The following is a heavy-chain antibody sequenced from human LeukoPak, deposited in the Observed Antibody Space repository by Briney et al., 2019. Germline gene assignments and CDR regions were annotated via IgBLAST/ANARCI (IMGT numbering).Heavy chain of an antibody. V-gene: IGHV1-2*02. J-gene: IGHJ4*02. Sequence: GASVKVSCKAPGYTFTGYYMHWVRQAPGQGLEWMGWINPNSGGTNYAQKFQGRVTMTRDTSISTAYMELSRLRSDDTAVYYSARGRIAAPGTYLYWGEGTLVTVSS. D-gene: IGHD6-13*01. CDR1: GYTFTGYY. CDR3: ARGRIAAPGTYLY. CDR2: INPNSGGT.